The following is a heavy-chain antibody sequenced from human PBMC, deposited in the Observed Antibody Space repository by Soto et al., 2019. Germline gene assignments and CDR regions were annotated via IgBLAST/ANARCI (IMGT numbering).Heavy chain of an antibody. V-gene: IGHV4-31*03. D-gene: IGHD4-17*01. CDR1: GGSISSGGYY. Sequence: SETLSLTCTVSGGSISSGGYYWSWIRQHPGKGLEWIGYIYYSGSTYYNPSLKSRVTISVDTSKNQFSLKLSSVTAADTAVYYCARADYGDSPRPLYYYYMDVWGKGTTVTVSS. J-gene: IGHJ6*03. CDR3: ARADYGDSPRPLYYYYMDV. CDR2: IYYSGST.